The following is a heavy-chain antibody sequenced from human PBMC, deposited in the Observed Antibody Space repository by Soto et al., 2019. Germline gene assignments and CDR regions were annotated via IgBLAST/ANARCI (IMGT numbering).Heavy chain of an antibody. J-gene: IGHJ4*02. CDR3: ARDRVYSSSWYLIDY. CDR2: ISSSSSYT. D-gene: IGHD6-13*01. Sequence: QVQLVESGGGLVKPGGSLRLSCAASGFTFSDYYMSWIRQAPGKGLEWVSYISSSSSYTNYADSVKGRFTISRDNAKNSLYLQMNSLRAEDTAVYYCARDRVYSSSWYLIDYWGQGTLVTVSS. V-gene: IGHV3-11*06. CDR1: GFTFSDYY.